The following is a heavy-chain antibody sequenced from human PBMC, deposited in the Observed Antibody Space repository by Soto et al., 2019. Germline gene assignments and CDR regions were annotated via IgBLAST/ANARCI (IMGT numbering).Heavy chain of an antibody. D-gene: IGHD3-22*01. Sequence: QVQLVESGGGVVQPGRSLRLSCAASGFTFSSYGMHWVRQAPGKGLEWVAVISYDGSNKYYADSVKGRFTISRDNSKNTLYLQMNSLRAEDTAVYYCAKGRDYYDSSGYYRDFQHWGQGTLVTVSS. CDR2: ISYDGSNK. CDR3: AKGRDYYDSSGYYRDFQH. V-gene: IGHV3-30*18. J-gene: IGHJ1*01. CDR1: GFTFSSYG.